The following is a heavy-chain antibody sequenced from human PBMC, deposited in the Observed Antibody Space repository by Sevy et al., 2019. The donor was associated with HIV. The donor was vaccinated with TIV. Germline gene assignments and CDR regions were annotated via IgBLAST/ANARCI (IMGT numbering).Heavy chain of an antibody. D-gene: IGHD6-13*01. Sequence: GGSLRLSCAASGFTFSSYGMHWVRQAPGKGLEWLAIIWYDRSTKYYADSVKGRFTISRDNSKNTLYLQMNSLRAEDTAVYYCARAGGSSSSVPDYWGQGSLVTVSS. V-gene: IGHV3-33*01. J-gene: IGHJ4*02. CDR2: IWYDRSTK. CDR1: GFTFSSYG. CDR3: ARAGGSSSSVPDY.